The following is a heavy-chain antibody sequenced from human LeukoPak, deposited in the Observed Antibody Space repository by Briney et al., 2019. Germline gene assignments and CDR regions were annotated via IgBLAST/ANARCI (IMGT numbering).Heavy chain of an antibody. Sequence: SETLSLTCAVYGGSFSGYYWSWIRQPPGEGLEWIGEINHSGSTNYNPSLKSRVTISVDTSKNQFSLKLSSVTAADTAVYYCARGSPYSYGARKGLFDYWGQGTLVTVSS. CDR2: INHSGST. CDR1: GGSFSGYY. V-gene: IGHV4-34*01. CDR3: ARGSPYSYGARKGLFDY. D-gene: IGHD5-18*01. J-gene: IGHJ4*02.